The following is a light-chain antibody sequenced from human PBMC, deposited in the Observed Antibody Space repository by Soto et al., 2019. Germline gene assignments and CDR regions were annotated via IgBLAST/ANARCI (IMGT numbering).Light chain of an antibody. Sequence: EILLTQSPGTLSLSPGERATLSCRASQSVSSSYLAWYQQKPGQAPRLLIYVASSRATGIPDRFSGSGSGTDFNLTISRLEPEDFAVYYCQQYGSSRALTFGGGTKVEIK. J-gene: IGKJ4*01. CDR3: QQYGSSRALT. CDR1: QSVSSSY. V-gene: IGKV3-20*01. CDR2: VAS.